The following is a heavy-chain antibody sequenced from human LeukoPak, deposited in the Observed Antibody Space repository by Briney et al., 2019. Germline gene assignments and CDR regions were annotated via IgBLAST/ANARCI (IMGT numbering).Heavy chain of an antibody. CDR2: MNPNSGNT. J-gene: IGHJ4*02. D-gene: IGHD1-26*01. Sequence: ASAKVSCKASGYTFTSYDINWVRQATGQGLEWMGWMNPNSGNTGYAQKFQGRVTITRNTSISTAYMELSSLRSEDTAVYYCARGQEQWEPASYWGQGTLVTVSS. CDR3: ARGQEQWEPASY. V-gene: IGHV1-8*03. CDR1: GYTFTSYD.